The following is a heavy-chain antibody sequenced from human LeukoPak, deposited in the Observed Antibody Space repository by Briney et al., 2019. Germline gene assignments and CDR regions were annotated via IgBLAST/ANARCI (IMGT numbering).Heavy chain of an antibody. CDR1: GHTFTTFA. CDR2: INAGNGNT. D-gene: IGHD6-25*01. J-gene: IGHJ4*02. Sequence: ASVKVSSKASGHTFTTFAIHSVRQAPGQSLEWMGWINAGNGNTIYSQKFQGRVTIIRDTSASTAYMELSSLRSEGTAVYYCARVYSSGRGNYFDYWGQGTLVTVSS. V-gene: IGHV1-3*01. CDR3: ARVYSSGRGNYFDY.